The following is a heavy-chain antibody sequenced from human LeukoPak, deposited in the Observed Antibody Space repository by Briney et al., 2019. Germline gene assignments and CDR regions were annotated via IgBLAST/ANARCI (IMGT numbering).Heavy chain of an antibody. CDR1: GGSISSYY. D-gene: IGHD1-26*01. Sequence: PSETLSLTCTVSGGSISSYYWSWIRQPPGKGLEWIGYIYYSGSTNYNPSLKSRVTISVDTSKNQFSLKLSSVTAADTAVYYCARVDRGASDYWGQGTLVTVSS. CDR2: IYYSGST. V-gene: IGHV4-59*01. J-gene: IGHJ4*02. CDR3: ARVDRGASDY.